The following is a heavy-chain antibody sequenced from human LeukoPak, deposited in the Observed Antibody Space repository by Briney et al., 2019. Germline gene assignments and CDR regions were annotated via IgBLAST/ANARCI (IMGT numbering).Heavy chain of an antibody. CDR3: ARDLRDILTGLAMQTYDL. D-gene: IGHD3-9*01. V-gene: IGHV6-1*01. Sequence: SQTLSLTCAISGDSVSTKSATWNWIRQSPSRGLEWLGRTYYTSKWYNDYAVSVKSRITINPDTSKNQFSLKLSSVTAADTAVYYCARDLRDILTGLAMQTYDLWGRGTLVTVSS. CDR1: GDSVSTKSAT. J-gene: IGHJ2*01. CDR2: TYYTSKWYN.